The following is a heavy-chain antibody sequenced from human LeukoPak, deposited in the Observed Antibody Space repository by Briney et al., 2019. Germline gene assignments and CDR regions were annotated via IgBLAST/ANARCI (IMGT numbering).Heavy chain of an antibody. Sequence: ASVKVSCXASGYTFTSYGISWVRQAPGQGLVWMGWMSAYNGNTNYAQKLQGRVTMTTDTSTSTAYMELRSLRSDDTAVYYCARLRITIFGVALIFDYWGQGTLVTVSS. CDR1: GYTFTSYG. CDR3: ARLRITIFGVALIFDY. CDR2: MSAYNGNT. D-gene: IGHD3-3*01. V-gene: IGHV1-18*01. J-gene: IGHJ4*02.